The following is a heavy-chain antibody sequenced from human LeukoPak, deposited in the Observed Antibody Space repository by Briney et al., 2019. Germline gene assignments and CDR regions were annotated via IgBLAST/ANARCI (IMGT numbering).Heavy chain of an antibody. CDR3: ARGKYSYGAFIDY. Sequence: VASVKVSCKASGYTFTGYYMHWVRQAPGQGLEWMGWINPSSGGTNYAQKFQGRVTMTRDTSISTAYMELSRLRSDDTAVYYCARGKYSYGAFIDYWGQGTLVTVSS. D-gene: IGHD5-18*01. CDR2: INPSSGGT. CDR1: GYTFTGYY. V-gene: IGHV1-2*02. J-gene: IGHJ4*02.